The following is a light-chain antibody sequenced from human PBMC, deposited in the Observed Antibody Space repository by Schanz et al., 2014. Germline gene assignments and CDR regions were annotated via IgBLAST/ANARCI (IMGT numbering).Light chain of an antibody. J-gene: IGLJ2*01. CDR3: ATWDASLSGWL. CDR1: RSNIGSNY. CDR2: RND. Sequence: QSVLTQSPSASATPGQRVTISCSGSRSNIGSNYVYWYQQLPGKAPKLLIYRNDQRPSGVPDRFSGSKSGTSASLAISGLRSEDEGDYYCATWDASLSGWLFGGGTKLTVL. V-gene: IGLV1-47*01.